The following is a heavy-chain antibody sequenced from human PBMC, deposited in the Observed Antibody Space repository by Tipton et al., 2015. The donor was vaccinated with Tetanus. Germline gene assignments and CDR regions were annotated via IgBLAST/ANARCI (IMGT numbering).Heavy chain of an antibody. V-gene: IGHV3-7*01. CDR2: IKEDGSQK. Sequence: GSLRLSCATSGFTFNTYWMSWVRQAPGKGLEWVANIKEDGSQKYYVDSVKGRFTISRDSTKNSLYLEMNGLRAEDTAVYYCATASKTTPPYSRGPEGFDFWGQGTMVTVSS. CDR1: GFTFNTYW. J-gene: IGHJ3*01. D-gene: IGHD4-17*01. CDR3: ATASKTTPPYSRGPEGFDF.